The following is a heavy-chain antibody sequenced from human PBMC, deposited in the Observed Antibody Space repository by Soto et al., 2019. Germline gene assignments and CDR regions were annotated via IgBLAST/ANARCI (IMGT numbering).Heavy chain of an antibody. CDR3: AKTEGGFWSGYYIRGNWFDP. CDR1: GFTFSSYA. Sequence: GGSLRLSCAASGFTFSSYAMSWVRQAPGKGLEWVSAISGSGGSTYYADSVKGRFTISRDNSKNTRYPQMNSLRAEDTAVYYCAKTEGGFWSGYYIRGNWFDPWGQGTLVTVSS. D-gene: IGHD3-3*01. J-gene: IGHJ5*02. V-gene: IGHV3-23*01. CDR2: ISGSGGST.